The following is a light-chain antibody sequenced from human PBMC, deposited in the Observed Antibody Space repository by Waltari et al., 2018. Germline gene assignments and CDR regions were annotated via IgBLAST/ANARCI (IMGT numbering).Light chain of an antibody. V-gene: IGLV2-23*01. CDR3: CSYVGSRPWV. Sequence: QSALTQPAAVSGSPGQSINISCTGASGDVGTFKLASWYQHCPGQPPQVIIFQGNKRPPGVSDRFSGSSSDNAAYLTISGLQAEDEADYYCCSYVGSRPWVFGGGTKLTVL. J-gene: IGLJ3*02. CDR1: SGDVGTFKL. CDR2: QGN.